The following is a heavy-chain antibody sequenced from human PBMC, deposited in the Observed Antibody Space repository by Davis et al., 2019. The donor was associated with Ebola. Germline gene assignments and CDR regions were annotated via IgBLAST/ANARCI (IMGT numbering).Heavy chain of an antibody. CDR3: ATLPLI. V-gene: IGHV7-4-1*02. CDR2: INTNTGKA. J-gene: IGHJ3*02. CDR1: GYTFTSYA. Sequence: ASVKVSCKASGYTFTSYAMNWVRQAPGQGLEWMGWINTNTGKARYAKGFTGRFVFSLDTSVTTAYLQISGLKAEDTAVYYCATLPLIWGQGTLVTVTS.